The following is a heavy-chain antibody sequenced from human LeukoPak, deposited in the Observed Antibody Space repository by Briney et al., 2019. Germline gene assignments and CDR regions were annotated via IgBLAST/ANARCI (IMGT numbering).Heavy chain of an antibody. V-gene: IGHV4-59*12. CDR3: ARDLARGWFDP. J-gene: IGHJ5*02. CDR1: GGSISSYY. D-gene: IGHD3-16*01. Sequence: KPSETLSLTCTVSGGSISSYYWSWIRQPPGKGLEWIGYIYYSGSTNYNPSLKSRVTISVDTSKNQFSLKLSSVTAADTAVYYCARDLARGWFDPWGQGTLVTVSS. CDR2: IYYSGST.